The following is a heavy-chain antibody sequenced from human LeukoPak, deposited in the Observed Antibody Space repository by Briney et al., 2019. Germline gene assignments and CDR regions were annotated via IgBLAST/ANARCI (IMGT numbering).Heavy chain of an antibody. CDR1: GYSISRGYS. D-gene: IGHD4-17*01. V-gene: IGHV4-38-2*02. CDR3: AGDYGSTQNYIDF. CDR2: ISPGGSI. J-gene: IGHJ4*02. Sequence: PSETLSLTCSVSGYSISRGYSWGWIRQPPGKGLEWIGSISPGGSIHYNPSLKSRVTISVDTSMNQFSLKVNSVTAADTAVYFCAGDYGSTQNYIDFWGQGTLVTVSS.